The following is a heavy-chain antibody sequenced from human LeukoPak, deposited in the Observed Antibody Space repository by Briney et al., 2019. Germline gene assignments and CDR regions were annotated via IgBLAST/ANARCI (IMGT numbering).Heavy chain of an antibody. Sequence: ASVKVSCKASGYTFTTYSMHWVRQAPGQGLEWMGIINPSGGSTSYAQKFQGRVTMTRDTSTSTVYMELSSLRSEDTAVYYCARVTGGADFDYWGQGTLVTVSS. CDR1: GYTFTTYS. CDR3: ARVTGGADFDY. CDR2: INPSGGST. V-gene: IGHV1-46*01. J-gene: IGHJ4*02. D-gene: IGHD3-10*01.